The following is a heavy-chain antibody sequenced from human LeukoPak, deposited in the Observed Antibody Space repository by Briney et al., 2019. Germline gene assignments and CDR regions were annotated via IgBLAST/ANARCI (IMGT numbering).Heavy chain of an antibody. CDR2: ISAYNGNT. V-gene: IGHV1-18*01. J-gene: IGHJ6*03. Sequence: ASVKVSCKASGYTFTSYGISWVRQAPGQGLEWMGWISAYNGNTNYAQKLQGRVTMTTDTSTSTAYMELSRLRSDDTAVYYCARGGSIAAAIRDYYYMDVWGKGTTVTVSS. CDR1: GYTFTSYG. D-gene: IGHD6-13*01. CDR3: ARGGSIAAAIRDYYYMDV.